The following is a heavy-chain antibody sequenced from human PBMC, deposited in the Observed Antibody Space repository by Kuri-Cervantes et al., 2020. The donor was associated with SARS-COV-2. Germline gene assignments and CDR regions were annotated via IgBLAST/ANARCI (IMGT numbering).Heavy chain of an antibody. CDR3: AVGGEYQMLGPYLNY. CDR1: GDTFSAYA. Sequence: SVKVSCKASGDTFSAYAISWVRQAPGQGLEWMGRLSPVLRTTHYAQKFQGRLKITADNSTTTAYMDLGSLKSDDTAVYYCAVGGEYQMLGPYLNYWGQGTLVTVSS. CDR2: LSPVLRTT. J-gene: IGHJ4*02. V-gene: IGHV1-69*04. D-gene: IGHD3-16*01.